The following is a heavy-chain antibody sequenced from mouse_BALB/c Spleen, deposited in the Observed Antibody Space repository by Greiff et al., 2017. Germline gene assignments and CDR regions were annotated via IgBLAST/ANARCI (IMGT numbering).Heavy chain of an antibody. Sequence: EVQLQESGPGLVKPSQSLSLTCTVTGYSITSDYAWNWIRQFPGNKLEWMGYISYSGSTSYNPSLKSRISITRDTSKNQFFLQLNSVTTEDTATYYCAIITTVPYAMDYWGQGTSVTVSS. CDR2: ISYSGST. CDR1: GYSITSDYA. CDR3: AIITTVPYAMDY. D-gene: IGHD1-1*01. V-gene: IGHV3-2*02. J-gene: IGHJ4*01.